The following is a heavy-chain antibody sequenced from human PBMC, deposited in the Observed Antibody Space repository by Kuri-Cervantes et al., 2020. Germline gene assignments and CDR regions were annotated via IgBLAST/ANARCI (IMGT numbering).Heavy chain of an antibody. Sequence: ESLKISCAVYGGSFSGYYWSWIRQPPGKGLEWIGEINHSGSTNYNPSLKSRVTISVDTSKNQFSLKLSSVTAADTAVYYCARGRETGRYFDWSLGYWGQGTLVTVSS. J-gene: IGHJ4*02. D-gene: IGHD3-9*01. CDR2: INHSGST. CDR1: GGSFSGYY. CDR3: ARGRETGRYFDWSLGY. V-gene: IGHV4-34*01.